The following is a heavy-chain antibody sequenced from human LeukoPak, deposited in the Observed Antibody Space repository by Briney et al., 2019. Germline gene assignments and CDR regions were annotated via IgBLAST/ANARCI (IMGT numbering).Heavy chain of an antibody. J-gene: IGHJ4*02. D-gene: IGHD3-9*01. CDR1: GYTFTSYY. Sequence: ASVKVSCKASGYTFTSYYMHWVRQAPGQGLEWMGIINPSGGSTSYAQKFQGRVTMTRDTSTSTVYMELSSLRSEDTAVYYCARAYPSLRYFDRWSQGTLVTASS. CDR2: INPSGGST. V-gene: IGHV1-46*01. CDR3: ARAYPSLRYFDR.